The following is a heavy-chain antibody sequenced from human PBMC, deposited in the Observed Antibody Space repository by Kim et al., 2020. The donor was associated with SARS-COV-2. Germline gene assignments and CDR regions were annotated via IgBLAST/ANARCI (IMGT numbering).Heavy chain of an antibody. V-gene: IGHV1-3*01. J-gene: IGHJ4*02. Sequence: NKKNSQEFQGGVSITRDTSATTAEMELSSLTSEDTAVYYCARDLTHTGFDYWGQGTLVTVSS. CDR2: NK. CDR3: ARDLTHTGFDY.